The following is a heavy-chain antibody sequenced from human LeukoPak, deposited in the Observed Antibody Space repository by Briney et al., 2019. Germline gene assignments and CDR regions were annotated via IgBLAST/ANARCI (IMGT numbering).Heavy chain of an antibody. CDR1: GITLSNYG. Sequence: GGSLRLSCAVSGITLSNYGMSWVRQAPGKGLEWVAGISGSGGGTNYADSVRGRFTISRDNSKNTLYLQMNSLGAEDTAVYFYAKRGVVIRVILVGFHKEAYYFDSWGQGALVTVSS. J-gene: IGHJ4*02. V-gene: IGHV3-23*01. D-gene: IGHD3-22*01. CDR3: AKRGVVIRVILVGFHKEAYYFDS. CDR2: ISGSGGGT.